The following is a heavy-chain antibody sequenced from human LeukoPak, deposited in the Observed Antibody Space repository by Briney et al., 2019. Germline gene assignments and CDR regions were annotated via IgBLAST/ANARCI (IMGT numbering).Heavy chain of an antibody. CDR2: IHRSGSP. CDR1: LDSTTSNF. J-gene: IGHJ4*02. Sequence: SETLSLTCTVSLDSTTSNFWSWVRQPPGKGLEWIGEIHRSGSPNYNPSLQGRVTISIDRSRNQIVLELSSVTAADTAVYYCAREILGGFNPGAYWSQGILVTVSS. CDR3: AREILGGFNPGAY. D-gene: IGHD1-14*01. V-gene: IGHV4-4*02.